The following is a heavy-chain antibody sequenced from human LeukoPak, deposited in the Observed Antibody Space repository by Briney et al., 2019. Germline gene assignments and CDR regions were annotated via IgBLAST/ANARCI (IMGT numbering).Heavy chain of an antibody. V-gene: IGHV4-59*01. CDR2: IYYSGST. D-gene: IGHD5-18*01. Sequence: SETLSLTCTVSGGSISSYYWSWIRQPPGKGLEWIGYIYYSGSTNYNPSLKSRVTISVDTSKNQFSLKLSSVTAADTAVYYCARRRYSYGYDYWGQGTLVTVPS. J-gene: IGHJ4*02. CDR3: ARRRYSYGYDY. CDR1: GGSISSYY.